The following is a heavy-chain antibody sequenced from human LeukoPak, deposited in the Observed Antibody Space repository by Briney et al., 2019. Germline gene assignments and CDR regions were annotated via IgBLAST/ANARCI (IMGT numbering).Heavy chain of an antibody. CDR1: GFTFSSYW. CDR2: IKQDGSEK. V-gene: IGHV3-7*01. Sequence: GGSLRLSCAASGFTFSSYWMSWVRQAPGKGLEWVANIKQDGSEKYYVDSVKGRFTISRDNAKNSLYLQMNSLRAEDTAVYYCARVSSSWYRPVDYWGQGTLVTVSS. CDR3: ARVSSSWYRPVDY. J-gene: IGHJ4*02. D-gene: IGHD6-13*01.